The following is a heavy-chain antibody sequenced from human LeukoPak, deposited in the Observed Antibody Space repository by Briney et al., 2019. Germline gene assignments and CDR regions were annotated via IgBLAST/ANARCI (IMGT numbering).Heavy chain of an antibody. CDR2: IYYSGST. D-gene: IGHD6-19*01. CDR3: ARGQWEYSSGWSPPDY. J-gene: IGHJ4*02. V-gene: IGHV4-59*01. CDR1: GGSISSYY. Sequence: SETLSLTCTVSGGSISSYYWSWIRQPPGKGLEWIGYIYYSGSTNYNPSLKSRVTISVDTSKNQFSLKLSSVTAADTAVYYCARGQWEYSSGWSPPDYWGQGTLVTVSS.